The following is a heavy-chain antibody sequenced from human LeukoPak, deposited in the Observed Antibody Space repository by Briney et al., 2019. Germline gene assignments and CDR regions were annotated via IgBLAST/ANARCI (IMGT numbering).Heavy chain of an antibody. CDR2: INHSGST. V-gene: IGHV4-34*01. CDR1: GGSFSGDY. CDR3: ARGGYSYGTWWFDP. Sequence: SETLSLTCAVYGGSFSGDYWSWIRQPPGKGLEWIGEINHSGSTNYNPSLKSRVTISVDTSKNQFSLKLSSVTAADTAVYYCARGGYSYGTWWFDPWGQGTLVTVSS. D-gene: IGHD5-18*01. J-gene: IGHJ5*02.